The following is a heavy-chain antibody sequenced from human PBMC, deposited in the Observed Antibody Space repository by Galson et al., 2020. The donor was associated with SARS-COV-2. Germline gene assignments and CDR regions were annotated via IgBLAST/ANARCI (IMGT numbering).Heavy chain of an antibody. CDR2: ISYDGTTR. J-gene: IGHJ5*01. D-gene: IGHD2-2*01. V-gene: IGHV3-30*04. CDR3: ARETEDHTSSWYDC. CDR1: GFTFSSSA. Sequence: GGSLRLSCAASGFTFSSSAMHWVRQAPGKGLERVEIISYDGTTRYNSDSVKGRFTIARDISKNTLYLQMNSLRPDDSAVYYCARETEDHTSSWYDCWGQGTLVTVSS.